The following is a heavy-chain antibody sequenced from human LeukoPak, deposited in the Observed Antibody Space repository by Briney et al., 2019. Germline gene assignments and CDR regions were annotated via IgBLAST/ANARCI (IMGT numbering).Heavy chain of an antibody. V-gene: IGHV3-66*01. J-gene: IGHJ4*02. CDR1: GFTVSSNH. CDR3: AVTATSFDY. D-gene: IGHD2-21*02. CDR2: IYSGGST. Sequence: GGSLRVSCTASGFTVSSNHMSWVRQAPGKGLEWVSVIYSGGSTNYAESVKGRFTISRDNSKNTLYLQMNSLRAEDTAVYYCAVTATSFDYWGQGTLVTVSS.